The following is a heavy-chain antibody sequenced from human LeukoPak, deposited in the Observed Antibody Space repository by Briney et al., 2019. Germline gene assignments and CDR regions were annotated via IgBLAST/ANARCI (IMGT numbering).Heavy chain of an antibody. CDR3: ARREVVERYYFDY. CDR2: IYTSGST. J-gene: IGHJ4*02. D-gene: IGHD1-1*01. CDR1: GGSINSYY. V-gene: IGHV4-4*07. Sequence: XVXGGSINSYYWSWIRQPAGKGLEWIGRIYTSGSTNYNPSLKSRVTMSVDTSKNQFSLKLSSVTAADTAVYYCARREVVERYYFDYWGEGTLVTVSS.